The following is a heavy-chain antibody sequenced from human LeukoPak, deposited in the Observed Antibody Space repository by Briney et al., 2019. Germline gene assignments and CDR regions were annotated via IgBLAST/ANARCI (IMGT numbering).Heavy chain of an antibody. V-gene: IGHV4-39*01. Sequence: SETLSLSCKVSGGSIGSSGFYWGWIRQPPGKGLEWIGSIYYPESTHYNPSLESRVTISVDTSKYQVSLTLSSVTATDTAVYYCVRHVSSGWDYYNGLDVWGQGTTVTVSS. J-gene: IGHJ6*02. CDR2: IYYPEST. D-gene: IGHD6-19*01. CDR1: GGSIGSSGFY. CDR3: VRHVSSGWDYYNGLDV.